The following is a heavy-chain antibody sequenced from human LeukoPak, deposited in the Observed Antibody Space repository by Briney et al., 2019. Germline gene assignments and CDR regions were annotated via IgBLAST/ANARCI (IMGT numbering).Heavy chain of an antibody. Sequence: GGSLRLSCAASGFTFDDYAMHWVRQAPGKGLEWVSGISWNRGSIGYADSVKGRFTISRDNAKNSLYLQMNSLRAEDTALYYCAKDQGYCSSTSCYTFDYWGQGTLVTVSS. V-gene: IGHV3-9*01. D-gene: IGHD2-2*02. J-gene: IGHJ4*02. CDR1: GFTFDDYA. CDR3: AKDQGYCSSTSCYTFDY. CDR2: ISWNRGSI.